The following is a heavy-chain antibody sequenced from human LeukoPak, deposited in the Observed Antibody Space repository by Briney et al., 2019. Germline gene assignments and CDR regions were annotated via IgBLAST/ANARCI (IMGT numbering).Heavy chain of an antibody. V-gene: IGHV4-30-4*08. CDR3: ARGAETTGPDTNWFDP. Sequence: SQTLSLTCTVSGGSIISGDYYWSWIRQPPGKGLEWIGYIYYSGSTYYSPSLKSRVTISIDTSKNQFSLKLSSVTAADTAVYYCARGAETTGPDTNWFDPWGQGTLVTVSS. D-gene: IGHD1-1*01. J-gene: IGHJ5*02. CDR2: IYYSGST. CDR1: GGSIISGDYY.